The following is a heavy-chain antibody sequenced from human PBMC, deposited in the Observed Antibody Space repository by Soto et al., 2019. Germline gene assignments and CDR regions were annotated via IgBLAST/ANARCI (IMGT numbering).Heavy chain of an antibody. Sequence: SETLSLTCTVSGGSISSSSYYWGWIRQPPGKGLEWIGYIYHSGSTYYNPSLKSRVTISVDRSKNQFSLKLNSVTAADTAVYYCARVPLYWGQGTLVTVSS. CDR3: ARVPLY. V-gene: IGHV4-39*07. J-gene: IGHJ4*02. CDR2: IYHSGST. CDR1: GGSISSSSYY.